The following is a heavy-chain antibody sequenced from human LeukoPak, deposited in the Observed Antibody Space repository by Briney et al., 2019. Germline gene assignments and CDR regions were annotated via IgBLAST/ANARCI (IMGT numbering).Heavy chain of an antibody. D-gene: IGHD6-13*01. V-gene: IGHV4-4*02. Sequence: PSETLSLTCTVSGGSISSTEWWSWVRQPPGKGLEWIGEIFHSGSINYNPSLKSRVTISIGKSRNQFSLKLSSVTAADTAVYYCARDLRYISRWYYYGLDVWGQGTTVTVSS. CDR2: IFHSGSI. J-gene: IGHJ6*02. CDR3: ARDLRYISRWYYYGLDV. CDR1: GGSISSTEW.